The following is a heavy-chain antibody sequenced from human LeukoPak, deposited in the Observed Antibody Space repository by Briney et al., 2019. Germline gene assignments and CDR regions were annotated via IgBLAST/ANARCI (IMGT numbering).Heavy chain of an antibody. V-gene: IGHV4-59*08. D-gene: IGHD6-19*01. CDR3: ASGVAVDPDTFDI. Sequence: SATLSLTCTVSNGSFSNHFWSWIRQPPGKGLEWIGYISYSGSAHYDPSLKSRVTISVDTSKNQFSLKLSSVTAADTAVYYCASGVAVDPDTFDIWGLGTLVTVSS. CDR2: ISYSGSA. J-gene: IGHJ3*02. CDR1: NGSFSNHF.